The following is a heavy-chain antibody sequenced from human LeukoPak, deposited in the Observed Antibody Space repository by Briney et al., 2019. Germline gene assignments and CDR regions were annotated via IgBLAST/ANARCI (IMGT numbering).Heavy chain of an antibody. J-gene: IGHJ4*02. CDR2: ISPRGGNT. D-gene: IGHD3/OR15-3a*01. CDR3: ARDFFNMISEY. Sequence: ASVKVSCKASGYTFTTHYIHWVRLAPGQGLEWMGIISPRGGNTNYAQKFQGRVTMTRDTSTSTVYLELSSLAYEDTAVYYCARDFFNMISEYWGQGTQVTVSS. V-gene: IGHV1-46*01. CDR1: GYTFTTHY.